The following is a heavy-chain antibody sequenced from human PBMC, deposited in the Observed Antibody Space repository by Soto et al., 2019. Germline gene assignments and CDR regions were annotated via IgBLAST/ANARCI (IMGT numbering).Heavy chain of an antibody. V-gene: IGHV4-61*01. D-gene: IGHD3-3*02. CDR2: IDYSGST. CDR1: GGSGSSGTDY. Sequence: SETLSLTCTVSGGSGSSGTDYWSWIRQPPGKNPEWIGYIDYSGSTNYNPSLKSRGTISVDTSKNQFPLKPRSVTAADTAVYYCARDYPLSERSFAYWGRGTLVTVSS. J-gene: IGHJ4*02. CDR3: ARDYPLSERSFAY.